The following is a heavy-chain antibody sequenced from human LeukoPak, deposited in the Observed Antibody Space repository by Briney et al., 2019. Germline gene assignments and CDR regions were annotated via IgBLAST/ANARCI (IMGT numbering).Heavy chain of an antibody. CDR1: GFTVSSNY. CDR3: AGGPSYGPFDY. V-gene: IGHV3-66*01. Sequence: PGGSLRLSCAASGFTVSSNYMSWARQAPEKGLEWVSVIYSGGGTKYADSVKGVFTISRDSSKNTLYPQMNSLRAEDTAVYYCAGGPSYGPFDYWGQGTLVTVSS. J-gene: IGHJ4*02. D-gene: IGHD3-10*01. CDR2: IYSGGGT.